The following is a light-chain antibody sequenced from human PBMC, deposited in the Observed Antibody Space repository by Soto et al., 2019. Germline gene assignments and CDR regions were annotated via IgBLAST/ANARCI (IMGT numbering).Light chain of an antibody. V-gene: IGKV3-11*01. J-gene: IGKJ4*01. CDR2: DAS. CDR3: QQRSNWPPLT. CDR1: QSVSSY. Sequence: EIVLTQSPATLSLSPGERATLSCRASQSVSSYLAWYQQKPGQAPRLLIYDASNRATGIPARFSGSGSGTHFPLPISSLEPEDFAVYYCQQRSNWPPLTFGGGTKVEIK.